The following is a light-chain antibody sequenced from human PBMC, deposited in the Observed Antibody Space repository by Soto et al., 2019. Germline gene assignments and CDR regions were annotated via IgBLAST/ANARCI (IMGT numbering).Light chain of an antibody. Sequence: QSVLTQPPSASGTPGQRVTISCSGSSSNIGSNYVYWYQQLPGTAPKLLIYRNNQRPSGVPDRFSGSKSGTSASLAISGLRSEDEAHYYCAAWDASLSGYVFGTGTKVTVL. V-gene: IGLV1-47*01. CDR3: AAWDASLSGYV. J-gene: IGLJ1*01. CDR1: SSNIGSNY. CDR2: RNN.